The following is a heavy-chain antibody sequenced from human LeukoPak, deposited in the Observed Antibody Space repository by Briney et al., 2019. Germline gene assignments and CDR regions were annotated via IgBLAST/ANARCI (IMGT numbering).Heavy chain of an antibody. CDR1: GGSISSYY. J-gene: IGHJ4*02. CDR3: AILGDSTSRLYYFDY. CDR2: ISYSGST. Sequence: SETLTLTCTVSGGSISSYYWSWIRQPPGRGLEWIGYISYSGSTYYNPSLKSRVTISVDTSKSQFSLKLSSVTAADTAVYYCAILGDSTSRLYYFDYRGQGTLVTVSS. D-gene: IGHD6-6*01. V-gene: IGHV4-59*08.